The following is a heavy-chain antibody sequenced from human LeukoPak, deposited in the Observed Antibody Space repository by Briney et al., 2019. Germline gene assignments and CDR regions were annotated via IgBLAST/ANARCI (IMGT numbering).Heavy chain of an antibody. CDR1: GFTFSSYG. CDR3: ARVNPYDFWSGYPPNLSYYYYYGMDV. Sequence: GGSLRLSCAAYGFTFSSYGMHWVRQAPGKGLEWVAVIWYDGSNNYYADSGKGRFTISRDNSKNTLYLQMNSLRAEDTAVYYCARVNPYDFWSGYPPNLSYYYYYGMDVWGQGTTVTVSS. V-gene: IGHV3-33*01. J-gene: IGHJ6*02. CDR2: IWYDGSNN. D-gene: IGHD3-3*01.